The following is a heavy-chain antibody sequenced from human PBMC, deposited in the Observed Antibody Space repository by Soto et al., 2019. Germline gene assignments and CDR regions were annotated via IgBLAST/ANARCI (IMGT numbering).Heavy chain of an antibody. J-gene: IGHJ4*02. D-gene: IGHD5-12*01. CDR3: TTDWWLRNFDY. V-gene: IGHV3-15*01. CDR1: GFTFSNAW. Sequence: EVQLVESGGGLVKPGGSLRLSCAASGFTFSNAWMSWVRQAPGKGLEWVGGIKSKTDGGTTDYAAPVKGRFTISRDDSKNTLYLQMNSLKTEDTAVYYCTTDWWLRNFDYWGQGTLVTVSS. CDR2: IKSKTDGGTT.